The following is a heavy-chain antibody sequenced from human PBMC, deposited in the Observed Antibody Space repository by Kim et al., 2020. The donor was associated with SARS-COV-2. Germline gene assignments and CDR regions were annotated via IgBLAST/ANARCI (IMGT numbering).Heavy chain of an antibody. D-gene: IGHD3-22*01. V-gene: IGHV3-30*18. CDR1: GFTFSSYG. J-gene: IGHJ4*02. CDR3: AKDIHRYYDSSGPFDY. CDR2: ISYDGSNK. Sequence: GGSLRLSCAASGFTFSSYGMHWVRQAPGKGLEWVAVISYDGSNKYYADSVKGRFTISRDNSKNTLYLQMNSLRAEDTAVYYCAKDIHRYYDSSGPFDYWGQGTLVTVSS.